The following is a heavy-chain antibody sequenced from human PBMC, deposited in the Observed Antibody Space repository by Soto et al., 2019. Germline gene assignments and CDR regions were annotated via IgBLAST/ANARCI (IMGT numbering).Heavy chain of an antibody. J-gene: IGHJ6*02. V-gene: IGHV1-2*04. CDR1: GGTFSSYG. CDR2: INPNSGGT. Sequence: ASVKVSCKASGGTFSSYGITWVRQAPGQGLEWMGWINPNSGGTNYAQKFQGWVTMTRDTSISTAYMELSRLRSDDTAVYYCARGYYDFWSGYLTTYYYYYGMDVWGQGTTVTVSS. CDR3: ARGYYDFWSGYLTTYYYYYGMDV. D-gene: IGHD3-3*01.